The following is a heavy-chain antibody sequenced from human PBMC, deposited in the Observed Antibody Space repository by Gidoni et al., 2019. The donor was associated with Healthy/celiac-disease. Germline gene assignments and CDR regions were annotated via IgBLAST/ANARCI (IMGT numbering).Heavy chain of an antibody. J-gene: IGHJ6*02. CDR3: ARDVAYYDFWSGYYTPSYYYYGMDV. CDR2: ISSSSSYI. D-gene: IGHD3-3*01. V-gene: IGHV3-21*01. CDR1: GFTFSSDS. Sequence: EVQLVESGGGLVKPGGSLRLSCAASGFTFSSDSMNWVRQAPGKGLEWVSSISSSSSYIYYADSVKCRFTISRDNAKNSLYLQMNSLRAEDTAVYYCARDVAYYDFWSGYYTPSYYYYGMDVWGQGTTVTVSS.